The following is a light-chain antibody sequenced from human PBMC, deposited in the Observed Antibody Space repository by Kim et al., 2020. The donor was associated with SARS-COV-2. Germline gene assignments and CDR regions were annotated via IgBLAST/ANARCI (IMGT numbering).Light chain of an antibody. Sequence: DIQMTQSPSTLSASVGDRVTITCRASQSISSWLAWYHQKTGKAPKLLIYKASTLESGVPSRFSGSGSGTEFTLTISSLQPDDFATYYCQQYHSYPLTFAGGTKVDIK. J-gene: IGKJ4*01. CDR2: KAS. CDR1: QSISSW. V-gene: IGKV1-5*03. CDR3: QQYHSYPLT.